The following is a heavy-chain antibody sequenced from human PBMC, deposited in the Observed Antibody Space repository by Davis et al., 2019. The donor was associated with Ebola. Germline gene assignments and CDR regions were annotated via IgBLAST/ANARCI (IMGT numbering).Heavy chain of an antibody. D-gene: IGHD1-26*01. CDR2: INHSGST. CDR1: GGSFSGYY. Sequence: PSETLSLTCAVYGGSFSGYYWSWIRQPPGKGLEWIGEINHSGSTNYNPSLKSRVTISVDTSKNQFSLKLSSVTAADTAVYYCARVGVGATNFDYWGQGTLVTVSS. J-gene: IGHJ4*02. CDR3: ARVGVGATNFDY. V-gene: IGHV4-34*01.